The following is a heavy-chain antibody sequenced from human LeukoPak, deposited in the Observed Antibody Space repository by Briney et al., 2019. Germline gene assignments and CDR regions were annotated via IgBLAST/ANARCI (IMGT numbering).Heavy chain of an antibody. V-gene: IGHV3-7*01. CDR1: GFTFSSHW. CDR3: ARDRGATVTNYFDY. Sequence: GGSLRLSCAASGFTFSSHWMSWVRQAPGKGLEWVANIKKDGSEKYYVDAVKGRFTISRDNAKTSLYLQMNSLRAEDTAVYYCARDRGATVTNYFDYWGQGTLVTVSS. CDR2: IKKDGSEK. J-gene: IGHJ4*02. D-gene: IGHD4-17*01.